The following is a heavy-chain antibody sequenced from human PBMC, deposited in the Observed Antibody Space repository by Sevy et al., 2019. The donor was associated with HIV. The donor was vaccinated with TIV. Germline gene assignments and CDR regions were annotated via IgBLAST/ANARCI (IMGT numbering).Heavy chain of an antibody. Sequence: GGSLRLSCAASGFTFSKYWMSWVRQAPGKGLEWVANINQDGSEKYFVDSVKGRFTISRDNGKNSLYLQMNGLRAEDTAVYYCARETGSSHFDYWGQGTLVTVSS. CDR3: ARETGSSHFDY. D-gene: IGHD3-10*01. J-gene: IGHJ4*02. CDR2: INQDGSEK. V-gene: IGHV3-7*01. CDR1: GFTFSKYW.